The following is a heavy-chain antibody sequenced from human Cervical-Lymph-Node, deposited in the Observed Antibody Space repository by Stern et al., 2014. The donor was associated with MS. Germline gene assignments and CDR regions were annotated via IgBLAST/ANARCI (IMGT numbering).Heavy chain of an antibody. J-gene: IGHJ4*02. CDR2: ISWDGGST. CDR1: GFTVNDYS. CDR3: TKTTVTTRPFEY. V-gene: IGHV3-9*01. D-gene: IGHD4-17*01. Sequence: EVQLVESGGGLVQPGRSLRLSCAASGFTVNDYSMHWVRQAPVKGLEWVSGISWDGGSTEYAASVKGRFAISRDNARNSLFLHMNSLRPEDTAFYYCTKTTVTTRPFEYWGQGILVTVSS.